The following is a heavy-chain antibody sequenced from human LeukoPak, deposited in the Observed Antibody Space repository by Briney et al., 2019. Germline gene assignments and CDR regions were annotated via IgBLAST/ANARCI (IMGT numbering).Heavy chain of an antibody. Sequence: GGSLRLSCAASRFTFSSYSMNWVRQAPGKGLEWVSHITASGTAMFYADSVKGRFTISRDNAKNSLYLQMNSLRDEDTAVYYCASSGSYRFDYWGQGTLVTVSS. D-gene: IGHD1-26*01. CDR1: RFTFSSYS. CDR3: ASSGSYRFDY. J-gene: IGHJ4*02. V-gene: IGHV3-48*02. CDR2: ITASGTAM.